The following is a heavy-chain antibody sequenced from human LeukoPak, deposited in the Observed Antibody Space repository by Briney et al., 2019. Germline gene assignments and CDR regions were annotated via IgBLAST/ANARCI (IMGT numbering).Heavy chain of an antibody. V-gene: IGHV4-59*08. CDR2: IYYSGST. Sequence: SETLSLTCAVYGGSFSGYYWSWIRQPPGKGLEWIGYIYYSGSTNYNPSLKSRVTISVDTSKNQFSLKLSSVTAADTAVYYCARYREVGATVDYWGQGTLVTVSS. D-gene: IGHD1-26*01. CDR3: ARYREVGATVDY. J-gene: IGHJ4*02. CDR1: GGSFSGYY.